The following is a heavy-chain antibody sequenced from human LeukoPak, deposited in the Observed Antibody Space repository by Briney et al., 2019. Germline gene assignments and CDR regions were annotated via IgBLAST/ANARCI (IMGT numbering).Heavy chain of an antibody. CDR1: GGSISNDGYY. V-gene: IGHV4-31*03. CDR3: ARDLTGDQFFDP. D-gene: IGHD7-27*01. CDR2: IYYSGST. J-gene: IGHJ5*02. Sequence: SETLSLTCNVSGGSISNDGYYWSWIRQHPGKGLEWLGYIYYSGSTYYNPPLKSRVTLSVDTSKSQFSLRLSSVTAADTAVYYCARDLTGDQFFDPWGQGTLVTVSS.